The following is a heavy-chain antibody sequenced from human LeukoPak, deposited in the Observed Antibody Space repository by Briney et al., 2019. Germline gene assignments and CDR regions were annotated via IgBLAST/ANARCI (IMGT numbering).Heavy chain of an antibody. V-gene: IGHV1-69*13. CDR3: ASHRIDLHYYDSSGPDNWFDP. CDR2: TIPIVGTA. J-gene: IGHJ5*02. D-gene: IGHD3-22*01. Sequence: SVKVSCKASGYTFTSYGISWVRQAPGQGLEWMGGTIPIVGTANYAQKFQGRVTITADESTSTAYMELSSLRSEDTAVYYCASHRIDLHYYDSSGPDNWFDPWGQGTLVTVSS. CDR1: GYTFTSYG.